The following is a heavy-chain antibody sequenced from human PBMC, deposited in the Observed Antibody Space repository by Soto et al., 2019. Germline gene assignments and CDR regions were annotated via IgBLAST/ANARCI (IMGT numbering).Heavy chain of an antibody. D-gene: IGHD2-2*01. Sequence: EMLLVESGGGLFQPGGSLRLSCVASGFTCSGYWMSWVRQAPGKGLEWVANINRDGSEEHYVDSVKGRFTISRDNAKNSVYLQMDSLRGDDSAVYYCARDPGPRSASIRGLGWFDPWGQGTLVTVSS. CDR3: ARDPGPRSASIRGLGWFDP. V-gene: IGHV3-7*03. J-gene: IGHJ5*02. CDR2: INRDGSEE. CDR1: GFTCSGYW.